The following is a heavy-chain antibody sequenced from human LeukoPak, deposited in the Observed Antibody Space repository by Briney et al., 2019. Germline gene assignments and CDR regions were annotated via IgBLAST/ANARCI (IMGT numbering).Heavy chain of an antibody. J-gene: IGHJ6*03. Sequence: SETLSLTCTVSGGSISSGSYYWSWIRQPAGKGLEWIGRIYTSGSTNYNPSLKSRVTISVDTSQNQFSLKVSSMIAADTAVYYCASARFVNWIHVGYMDVWGKGTTVTVSS. CDR3: ASARFVNWIHVGYMDV. D-gene: IGHD5-18*01. CDR2: IYTSGST. CDR1: GGSISSGSYY. V-gene: IGHV4-61*02.